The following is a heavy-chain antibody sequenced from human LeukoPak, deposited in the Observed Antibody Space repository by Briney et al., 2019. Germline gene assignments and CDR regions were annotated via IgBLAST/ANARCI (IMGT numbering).Heavy chain of an antibody. J-gene: IGHJ3*02. Sequence: SETLSLTCAVSGGSISSGGYSWSWIRQPPGKGLEWIGYIYHSGSTYYSPSLKSRVTISVDRSKNQFSLKLSSVTAADTAVYYCARQGGDLGAFDIWGQGTMVTVSS. D-gene: IGHD2-21*02. CDR1: GGSISSGGYS. CDR2: IYHSGST. CDR3: ARQGGDLGAFDI. V-gene: IGHV4-30-2*01.